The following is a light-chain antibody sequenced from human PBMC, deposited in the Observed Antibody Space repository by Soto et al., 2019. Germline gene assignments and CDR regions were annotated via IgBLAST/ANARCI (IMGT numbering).Light chain of an antibody. J-gene: IGKJ5*01. CDR3: QQSGQSLSLT. CDR2: GTS. Sequence: EIVLTQSPGSLSLSPGDTVTLSCRASESISVNYLAWYQQQHDQAPRLLIYGTSNRATGIPDRFSGSGSGTDFSLTIIRLEPEDFAFYSCQQSGQSLSLTFCPGTRLDIK. CDR1: ESISVNY. V-gene: IGKV3-20*01.